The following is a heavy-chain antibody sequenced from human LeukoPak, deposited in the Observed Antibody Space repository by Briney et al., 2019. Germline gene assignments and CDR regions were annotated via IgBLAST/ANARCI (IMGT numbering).Heavy chain of an antibody. CDR1: GYTLTELF. D-gene: IGHD3-3*01. Sequence: ASVNVSCKVSGYTLTELFMHWVRQAPGKGLEWVGGFDPEDGETIYAQKFQGRVTMTEDTSTDTAYMELSSLRSEDTAVYYCATHSFWSGYSTFDYWGQGTLVTVSS. CDR2: FDPEDGET. CDR3: ATHSFWSGYSTFDY. V-gene: IGHV1-24*01. J-gene: IGHJ4*02.